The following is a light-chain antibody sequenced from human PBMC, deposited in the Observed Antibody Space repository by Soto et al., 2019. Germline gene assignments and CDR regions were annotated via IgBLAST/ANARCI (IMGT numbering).Light chain of an antibody. CDR3: TSYSRYRVLV. J-gene: IGLJ3*02. CDR1: SSDIGGYKY. Sequence: QSALTQPASVSGSLGQSITISCTGTSSDIGGYKYVSWYQQHPGKAPKLIIFEVSNRPSGVSDRFSGSNSVNTASLTISGLQAEDEAYYYCTSYSRYRVLVFGGGTKVTV. V-gene: IGLV2-14*01. CDR2: EVS.